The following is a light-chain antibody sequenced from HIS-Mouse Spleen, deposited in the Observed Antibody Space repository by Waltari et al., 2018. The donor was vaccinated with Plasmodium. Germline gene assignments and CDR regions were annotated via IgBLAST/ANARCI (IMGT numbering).Light chain of an antibody. J-gene: IGLJ3*02. CDR2: GKN. V-gene: IGLV3-19*01. CDR3: NSRDSSGNHQV. CDR1: SLRRYY. Sequence: SSELTPDPAVSVALGPTVRITCQGASLRRYYASWYQQQPGQAHVLVIYGKNNRPPGIPDRFSGSSSGNTASLTITGAQAEDEADYYCNSRDSSGNHQVFGGGTKLTVL.